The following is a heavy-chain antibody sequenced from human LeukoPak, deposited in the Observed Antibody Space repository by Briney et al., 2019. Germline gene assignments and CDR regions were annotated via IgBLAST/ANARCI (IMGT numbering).Heavy chain of an antibody. CDR3: ARGGYCSSTSCRYPYFDY. V-gene: IGHV4-4*07. CDR1: GGSISSYY. J-gene: IGHJ4*02. Sequence: PSETLSLTCTVSGGSISSYYWSWIRQPAGKGLEWIGRIYTSGSTNYNPSLKSRVTMSVDTSKNQFSLKLSSVTAADTAVYYCARGGYCSSTSCRYPYFDYWGQGTLVTVSS. D-gene: IGHD2-2*01. CDR2: IYTSGST.